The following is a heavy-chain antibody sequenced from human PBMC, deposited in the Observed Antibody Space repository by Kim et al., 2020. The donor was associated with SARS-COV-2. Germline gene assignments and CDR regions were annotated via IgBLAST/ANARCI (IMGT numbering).Heavy chain of an antibody. CDR2: IYYSGST. D-gene: IGHD5-18*01. Sequence: IYYSGSTYYNPSLGSRVTISVDTSKNQFSLKLSSVTAADTAVYYCARRSSYVDYWGQGTLVTVSS. J-gene: IGHJ4*02. V-gene: IGHV4-39*01. CDR3: ARRSSYVDY.